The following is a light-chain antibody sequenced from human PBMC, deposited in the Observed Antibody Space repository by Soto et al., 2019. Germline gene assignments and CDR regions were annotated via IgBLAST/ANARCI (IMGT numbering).Light chain of an antibody. CDR3: QSYDSSLSGVV. J-gene: IGLJ1*01. Sequence: QSVLTQPPSVSGAPGQRVTISCTGSSSNIGAGYDVHWYQQLPGTAPKVLIFGNSNRPSGVPDRFSGSKSGTSGSLAITGLQAEDEADYYCQSYDSSLSGVVFGTGTKLTVL. V-gene: IGLV1-40*01. CDR2: GNS. CDR1: SSNIGAGYD.